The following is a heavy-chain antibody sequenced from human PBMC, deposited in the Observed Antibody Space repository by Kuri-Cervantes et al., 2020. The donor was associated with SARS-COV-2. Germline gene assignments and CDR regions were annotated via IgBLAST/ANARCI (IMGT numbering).Heavy chain of an antibody. J-gene: IGHJ4*02. CDR2: INPSGGST. CDR3: ARDVSNGNLGLYSFDY. Sequence: ASVKVSCKASGYTFTSYYMHWVRQAPGQGLEWMGIINPSGGSTSYAQKFQGRVTMTRDTSTSTAYMELRSLRSEDTAIYYCARDVSNGNLGLYSFDYWGQGSLVTVSS. V-gene: IGHV1-46*01. D-gene: IGHD2-8*01. CDR1: GYTFTSYY.